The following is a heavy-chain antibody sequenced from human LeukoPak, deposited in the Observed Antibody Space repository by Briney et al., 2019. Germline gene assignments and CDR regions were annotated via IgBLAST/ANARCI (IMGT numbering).Heavy chain of an antibody. CDR1: GLTFSSYE. CDR2: ISSSGSTI. Sequence: GGSLRLSCAASGLTFSSYEMNWVRQAPGKGLEWVSYISSSGSTIYYADSVKGRFTISRDNAKNSLYLQMNGLRAEDTAVYYCARVASDTAMAPSGFDPWGQGTLVTVSS. CDR3: ARVASDTAMAPSGFDP. D-gene: IGHD5-18*01. V-gene: IGHV3-48*03. J-gene: IGHJ5*02.